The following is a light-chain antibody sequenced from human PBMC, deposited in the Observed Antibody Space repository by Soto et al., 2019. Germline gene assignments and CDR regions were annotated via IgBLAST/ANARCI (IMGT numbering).Light chain of an antibody. CDR1: QSISSW. Sequence: DTHMTQSPSTLSSSLGDRVTITFLASQSISSWLAWYQQKPGKAPKLLIYDASSLESGVPSRFSGSGSGTEFTLTISSLQPEDFAVYYCQQRSNWPDAFGQGTRLEIK. J-gene: IGKJ5*01. V-gene: IGKV1-5*01. CDR2: DAS. CDR3: QQRSNWPDA.